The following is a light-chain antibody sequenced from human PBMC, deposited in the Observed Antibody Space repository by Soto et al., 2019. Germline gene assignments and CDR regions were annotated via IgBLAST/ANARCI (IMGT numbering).Light chain of an antibody. V-gene: IGKV1-5*01. J-gene: IGKJ4*01. CDR2: DAS. CDR1: QDVTTW. Sequence: DVQMTQSPSTLSASVGDRVTITCRASQDVTTWLAWYQQQPGKAPKLLIYDASSLESGVPSRFSGSGSGTQFTLTISSLQPDDFATYHCQQYQTYSLTFGGGTKVEIK. CDR3: QQYQTYSLT.